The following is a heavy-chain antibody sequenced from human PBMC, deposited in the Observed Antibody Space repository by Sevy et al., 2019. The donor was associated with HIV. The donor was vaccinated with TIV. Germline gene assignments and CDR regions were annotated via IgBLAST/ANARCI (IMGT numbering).Heavy chain of an antibody. V-gene: IGHV3-11*01. CDR1: GFNLTDYY. CDR2: ISGGDTTT. CDR3: ARDIRDEYVWGSYRYVDY. Sequence: GGSLRLSCAASGFNLTDYYINWIRQAPGKGLEWISYISGGDTTTYYSDSVKGRFTISRDNAKNSLYLQMNSLRAEDTAVYYCARDIRDEYVWGSYRYVDYWGQGTLVTVSS. D-gene: IGHD3-16*02. J-gene: IGHJ4*02.